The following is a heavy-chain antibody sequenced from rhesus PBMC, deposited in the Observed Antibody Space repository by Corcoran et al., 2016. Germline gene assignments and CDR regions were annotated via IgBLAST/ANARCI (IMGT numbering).Heavy chain of an antibody. V-gene: IGHV4-99*02. CDR1: GYSISSGYY. CDR2: ISVSSGST. J-gene: IGHJ4*01. D-gene: IGHD6-31*01. CDR3: ARDLTESSGWYGFDY. Sequence: QVQLQESGPGLVKPSETLSLTCAVSGYSISSGYYCGWIRQPPGKALEYIGYISVSSGSTYYNPSLKSRVNISKDTSKNQFSRKLSSVTTADTAVYYCARDLTESSGWYGFDYWGQGVLVTVST.